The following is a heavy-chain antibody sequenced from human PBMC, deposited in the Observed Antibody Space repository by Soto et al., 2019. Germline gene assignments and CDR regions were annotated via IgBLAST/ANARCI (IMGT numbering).Heavy chain of an antibody. Sequence: QVELVQSGAEVKKPGSSVKVSCKASGDTFDIYGFNWVRQAPGEGLEWMGVLIPIFETADYAQKFQGRVSITADKSTSTAYMELGSLTSEDTSVYYCARGGIHFADSSGHAFDSWGQGTLISVTS. CDR3: ARGGIHFADSSGHAFDS. CDR1: GDTFDIYG. CDR2: LIPIFETA. D-gene: IGHD3-22*01. J-gene: IGHJ4*02. V-gene: IGHV1-69*06.